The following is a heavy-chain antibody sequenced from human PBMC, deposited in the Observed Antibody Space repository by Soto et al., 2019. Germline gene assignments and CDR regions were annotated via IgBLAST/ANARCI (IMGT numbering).Heavy chain of an antibody. CDR2: ISGSDGST. D-gene: IGHD2-21*02. Sequence: GGSLRLSCAASGFTFINYAMSWVRQAPGKGLEWVSTISGSDGSTFYADSVKGRFTISRDSSKSTLSLQMNSLRAEDTAIYYCASERLCGADCYFFDNWGQGTQVTVSS. V-gene: IGHV3-23*01. CDR1: GFTFINYA. CDR3: ASERLCGADCYFFDN. J-gene: IGHJ4*02.